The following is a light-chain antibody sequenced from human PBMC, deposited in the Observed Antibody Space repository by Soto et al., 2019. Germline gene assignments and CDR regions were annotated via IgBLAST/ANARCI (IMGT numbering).Light chain of an antibody. V-gene: IGKV3-15*01. CDR2: GAS. CDR1: QSINSD. J-gene: IGKJ1*01. Sequence: EIVMTQSSATLSVSPGERATLSCRASQSINSDLAWYQRKPGQAPRFLIYGASTRATGIPARFSGSGSGTEFTLTIRSLQPDDFATYYCQQYNSYSPTVGQGTKGEI. CDR3: QQYNSYSPT.